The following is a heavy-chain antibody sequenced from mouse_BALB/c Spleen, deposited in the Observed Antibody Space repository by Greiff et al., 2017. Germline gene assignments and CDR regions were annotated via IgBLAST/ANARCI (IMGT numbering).Heavy chain of an antibody. J-gene: IGHJ4*01. Sequence: EVQLVESGGGLVQPKGSLKLSCAASGFTFNTYAMNWVRQAPGKGLEWVARIRSKSNNYATYYADSVKDRFTISRDDSQSILYLQMNNLKTEDTAMYYCVRPLVGAMDYWGQGTSVTVSS. D-gene: IGHD1-3*01. V-gene: IGHV10-1*02. CDR3: VRPLVGAMDY. CDR2: IRSKSNNYAT. CDR1: GFTFNTYA.